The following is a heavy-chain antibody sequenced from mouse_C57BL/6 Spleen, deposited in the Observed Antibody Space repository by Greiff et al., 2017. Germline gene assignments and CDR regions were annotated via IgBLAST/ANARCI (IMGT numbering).Heavy chain of an antibody. CDR3: ATFLDGYYAMDY. J-gene: IGHJ4*01. V-gene: IGHV2-5*01. CDR2: IWRGGST. Sequence: QVQLQQSGPGLVQPSQSLSITCTVSGFSLTSYGVHWVRQSPGKGLEWLGVIWRGGSTDYNAAFLSRLSITKDNSKCQVFFKMNSLQADDTAIYYCATFLDGYYAMDYWGQGTSVTVSS. D-gene: IGHD2-3*01. CDR1: GFSLTSYG.